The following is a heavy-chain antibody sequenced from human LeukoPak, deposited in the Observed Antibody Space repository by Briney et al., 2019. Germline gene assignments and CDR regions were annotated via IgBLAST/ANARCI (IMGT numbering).Heavy chain of an antibody. V-gene: IGHV3-30*02. D-gene: IGHD2-15*01. CDR2: IQYDGSNK. Sequence: GGSLRLSCAASGFTFSNYGMHWVRQAPGKGLEWVAFIQYDGSNKYYADSVKGRFTISRDNSKNTLYLQMNSLRAEDTAVYYCAKDYGGSSSGAFDIWGQGTMVTVSS. CDR3: AKDYGGSSSGAFDI. J-gene: IGHJ3*02. CDR1: GFTFSNYG.